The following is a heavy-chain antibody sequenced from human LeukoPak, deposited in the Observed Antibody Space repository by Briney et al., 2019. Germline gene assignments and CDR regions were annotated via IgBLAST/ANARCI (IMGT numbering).Heavy chain of an antibody. D-gene: IGHD6-13*01. Sequence: GGSLRLSCAVSGFTFSSYAMSWVRQAPGKGLEWVSTISGSGDNTYSTDSVRGRFTISRDNSKNTLYLQMNSLRAEDTAIYYCAKVSWANYFDYWGQGTLVTVSS. J-gene: IGHJ4*02. CDR2: ISGSGDNT. CDR3: AKVSWANYFDY. V-gene: IGHV3-23*01. CDR1: GFTFSSYA.